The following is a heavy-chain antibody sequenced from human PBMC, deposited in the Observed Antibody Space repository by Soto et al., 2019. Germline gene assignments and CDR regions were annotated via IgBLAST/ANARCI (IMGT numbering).Heavy chain of an antibody. CDR1: GGSISSYY. J-gene: IGHJ6*02. V-gene: IGHV4-59*01. CDR3: ARGCYRRSCYWDYYYCMDV. D-gene: IGHD2-15*01. Sequence: SETLSLTCTVSGGSISSYYWSWIRQPPGKGLEWIGCIYYSGSTNYNPSLKRRGTISVDASKNQFSLKLISVTAADTAVYYCARGCYRRSCYWDYYYCMDVWGQGTTVTVYS. CDR2: IYYSGST.